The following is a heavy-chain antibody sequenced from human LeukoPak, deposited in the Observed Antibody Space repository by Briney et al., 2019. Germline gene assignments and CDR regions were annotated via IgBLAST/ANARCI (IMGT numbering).Heavy chain of an antibody. J-gene: IGHJ4*02. CDR1: GFTLRRYW. D-gene: IGHD4-17*01. Sequence: GVSLRLSCAASGFTLRRYWMMWLRQAPGKGLEWVANIKQDGSEKNYVDSVKGRFTISRDNAKNSLYLQMNSLRAEGSGVYYCAKDYGLEWGQGTLVTVSS. CDR2: IKQDGSEK. V-gene: IGHV3-7*01. CDR3: AKDYGLE.